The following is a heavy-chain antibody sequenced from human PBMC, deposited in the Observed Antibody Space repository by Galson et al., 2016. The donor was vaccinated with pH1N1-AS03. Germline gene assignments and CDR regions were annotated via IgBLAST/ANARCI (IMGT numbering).Heavy chain of an antibody. CDR1: GASVSHYASY. V-gene: IGHV4-39*06. D-gene: IGHD2-15*01. Sequence: SETLSLTCSVSGASVSHYASYWGWIRQAPGKGLEWIATVSARGTNYHTPSLDTRLTISLETSKNHFALPLTSVTAADTAMYYCARDRRDCSGGSCSQDGWFDPWGQGTLVVVSS. J-gene: IGHJ5*02. CDR2: VSARGTN. CDR3: ARDRRDCSGGSCSQDGWFDP.